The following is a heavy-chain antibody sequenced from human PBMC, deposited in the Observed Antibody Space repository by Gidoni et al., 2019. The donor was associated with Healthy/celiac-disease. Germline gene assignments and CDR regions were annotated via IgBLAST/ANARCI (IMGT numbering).Heavy chain of an antibody. J-gene: IGHJ6*02. CDR2: ISGSGGST. V-gene: IGHV3-23*01. CDR1: GFTFSSYA. CDR3: AKDRRHHSGYTPQYGMDV. D-gene: IGHD5-12*01. Sequence: EVQLLESGGGLVQPGGSLRLSCAASGFTFSSYAMSWVRRAPGKGLEWVSAISGSGGSTYYADSVKGRFTISRDNSKNTLYLQMNSLRAEDTAVYYCAKDRRHHSGYTPQYGMDVWGQGTTVTVSS.